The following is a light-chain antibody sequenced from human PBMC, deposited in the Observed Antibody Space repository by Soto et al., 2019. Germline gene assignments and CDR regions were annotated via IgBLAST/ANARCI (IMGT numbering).Light chain of an antibody. CDR2: GAS. CDR3: QQYNIWPLWT. CDR1: QSVSSN. J-gene: IGKJ1*01. V-gene: IGKV3-15*01. Sequence: ERVMTQSPATLSVSPGERATLSCRASQSVSSNLAWYQQKPGQAPRLLIYGASTRATGIPARFSGSGSGTDFTLTISSLQSEDFAVYFCQQYNIWPLWTFGQGTKVDIK.